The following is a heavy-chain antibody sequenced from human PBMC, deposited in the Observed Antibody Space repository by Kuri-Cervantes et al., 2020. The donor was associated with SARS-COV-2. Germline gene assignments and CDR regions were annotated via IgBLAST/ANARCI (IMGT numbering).Heavy chain of an antibody. CDR3: TKYNWDFDH. V-gene: IGHV4-61*02. CDR2: IHTGGST. J-gene: IGHJ4*02. CDR1: GGSISSSSYY. D-gene: IGHD1-20*01. Sequence: SETLSLTCTVSGGSISSSSYYWGWIRQPAGKGLEWVGRIHTGGSTDYNPSLKSRVTISLDTSKNQFSLKLNSVTAADTAMYYCTKYNWDFDHWGQGTLVTVSS.